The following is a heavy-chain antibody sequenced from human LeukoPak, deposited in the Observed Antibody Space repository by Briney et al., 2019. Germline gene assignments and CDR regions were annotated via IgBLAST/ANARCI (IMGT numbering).Heavy chain of an antibody. CDR3: ARLTKGRYFDYIFDY. V-gene: IGHV4-39*01. J-gene: IGHJ4*02. CDR2: TYYTGST. CDR1: GGSVSSSLNY. Sequence: SETLSLTCTVSGGSVSSSLNYWGWLRQPPGKGLEWIGNTYYTGSTYSNPTLKSRLTMSVDTSKNQFSLKLSSVTAADTAVYYCARLTKGRYFDYIFDYWGQGTLLTVSS. D-gene: IGHD3-9*01.